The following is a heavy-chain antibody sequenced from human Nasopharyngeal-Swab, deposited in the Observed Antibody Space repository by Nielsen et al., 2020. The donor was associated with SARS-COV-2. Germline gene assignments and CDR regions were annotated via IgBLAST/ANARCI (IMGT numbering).Heavy chain of an antibody. CDR2: VNHSGST. V-gene: IGHV4-34*01. CDR1: GGSFSDYY. D-gene: IGHD6-25*01. CDR3: ARPSGAAGS. J-gene: IGHJ5*02. Sequence: SETLSLTCAVYGGSFSDYYWGWIRQPPGKGLEWMGEVNHSGSTNYNPSLKSRVTISVDTSKNQFSLKLNSVTAADTAVYYCARPSGAAGSWGQGILVTVSS.